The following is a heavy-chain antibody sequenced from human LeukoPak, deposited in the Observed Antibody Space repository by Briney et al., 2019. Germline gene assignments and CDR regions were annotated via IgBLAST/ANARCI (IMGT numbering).Heavy chain of an antibody. CDR2: IRNDGNIK. CDR1: GFTFSSFG. J-gene: IGHJ4*02. CDR3: AKDLIDIVPGAAFDS. D-gene: IGHD5-12*01. Sequence: GGSLRLSCAASGFTFSSFGVHWVRQAPGKGLEWVAFIRNDGNIKHFADSVKGRFTISRDNSKNTMSLQMSSLRPEDTAVYYCAKDLIDIVPGAAFDSWGQGTLVTVSS. V-gene: IGHV3-30*02.